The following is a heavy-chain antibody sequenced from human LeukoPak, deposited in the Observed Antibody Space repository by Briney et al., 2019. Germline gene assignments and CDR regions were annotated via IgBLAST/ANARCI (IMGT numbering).Heavy chain of an antibody. CDR1: GYSISSGYY. J-gene: IGHJ4*02. CDR2: IYHSGST. V-gene: IGHV4-38-2*02. CDR3: ARQTRYFDY. Sequence: SETLSLTCTVSGYSISSGYYWGWIRQPPGKGLEWIGSIYHSGSTYYNPSLKSRVTISVDTSKNQFSLKLSSVTAADTAVYYCARQTRYFDYWGQGTPVTVSS.